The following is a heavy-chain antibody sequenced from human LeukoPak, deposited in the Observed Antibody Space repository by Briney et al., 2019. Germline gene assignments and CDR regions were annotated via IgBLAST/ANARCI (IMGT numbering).Heavy chain of an antibody. J-gene: IGHJ3*02. CDR1: GGSISSGDYY. Sequence: SETLSLTCTVSGGSISSGDYYWSWIRQHPGKGLEWIGYIYYSGSTYYNPSLKSRVTISVDKSKNQFSLKLSSVTAADTAVYYCATPGIAAAFAFDIWGQGTMVTVSS. CDR2: IYYSGST. V-gene: IGHV4-31*09. D-gene: IGHD6-13*01. CDR3: ATPGIAAAFAFDI.